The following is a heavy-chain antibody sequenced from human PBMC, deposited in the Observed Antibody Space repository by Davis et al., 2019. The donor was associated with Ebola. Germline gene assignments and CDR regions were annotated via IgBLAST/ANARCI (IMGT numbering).Heavy chain of an antibody. CDR3: AGAWGAIVVVVAAGWFDP. V-gene: IGHV1-18*01. J-gene: IGHJ5*02. CDR1: GYTFTSHG. CDR2: ISAYNGNT. D-gene: IGHD2-15*01. Sequence: SEKVPCKPSGYTFTSHGTSWVRHAPGHGLEWMGWISAYNGNTNYAQKLQGRVTMTTDTSTSTAYMELRSLRSDDTAVYYCAGAWGAIVVVVAAGWFDPWGQGTLVTVSS.